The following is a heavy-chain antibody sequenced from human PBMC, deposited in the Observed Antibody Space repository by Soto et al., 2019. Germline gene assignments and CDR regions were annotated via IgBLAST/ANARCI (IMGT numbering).Heavy chain of an antibody. CDR3: AKNNRYCSSTNCFVFDY. CDR2: IKQDGSEK. J-gene: IGHJ4*02. D-gene: IGHD2-2*01. Sequence: EVQLVESGGGLVQPGGSLRLSCVASGFTFNNYWMSWVRQAPGKGLEWVANIKQDGSEKYYVDSVKGRFTISRDNAKNSLYLQMNSLRAEDTAVYYCAKNNRYCSSTNCFVFDYWGQGTLVTVSS. V-gene: IGHV3-7*01. CDR1: GFTFNNYW.